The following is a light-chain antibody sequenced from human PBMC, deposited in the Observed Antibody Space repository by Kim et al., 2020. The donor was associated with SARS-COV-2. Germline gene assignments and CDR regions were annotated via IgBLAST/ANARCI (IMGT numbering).Light chain of an antibody. CDR2: DAS. CDR1: QDISIY. V-gene: IGKV1-16*01. J-gene: IGKJ1*01. Sequence: EIQMTQSPTSLSASVGDRVTITCRASQDISIYLAWYQQKPVKATKSLIYDASTLQSGVPSRFSGSGSGTDFTLTISSLQPEDFATYYCQQYYRYPRTFGQGTKVDIK. CDR3: QQYYRYPRT.